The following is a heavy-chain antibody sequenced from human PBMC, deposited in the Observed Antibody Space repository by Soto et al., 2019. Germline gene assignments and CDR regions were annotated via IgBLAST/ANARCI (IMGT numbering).Heavy chain of an antibody. CDR3: AKENSSSWFYYYYGMDV. CDR2: ISWNSGSI. V-gene: IGHV3-9*01. Sequence: GGSLRLSCAASGFTFDDYAMHWVRQAPGKGLEWVSGISWNSGSIGYADSVKGRFTISRDNAKNSLYLQMNSLRAEDTALYYCAKENSSSWFYYYYGMDVWGQGTTVTVSS. J-gene: IGHJ6*02. D-gene: IGHD6-13*01. CDR1: GFTFDDYA.